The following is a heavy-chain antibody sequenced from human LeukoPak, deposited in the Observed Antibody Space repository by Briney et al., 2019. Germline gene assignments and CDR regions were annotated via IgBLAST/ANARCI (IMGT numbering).Heavy chain of an antibody. D-gene: IGHD4-23*01. CDR1: GFTFMNYG. V-gene: IGHV3-33*06. CDR2: IWYDGSNK. CDR3: GKGKYGDNSVGDY. Sequence: GGSLRLSCAASGFTFMNYGLLGVRQAPGRGLEWVAVIWYDGSNKYYADSVKGRFTISIDNAKNTLYLQMNSLRAEDTAVYFCGKGKYGDNSVGDYWHQGTLVSVSS. J-gene: IGHJ4*02.